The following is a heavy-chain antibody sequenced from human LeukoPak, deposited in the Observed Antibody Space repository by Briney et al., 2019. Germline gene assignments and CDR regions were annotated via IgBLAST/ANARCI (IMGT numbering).Heavy chain of an antibody. CDR1: GGTFSSYA. V-gene: IGHV1-69*13. Sequence: SVKVSCKASGGTFSSYAISWVRQAPGQGLEWMGGIIPIFGTANYAQKFQVRVTITADESTSTAYMELSSLRSEDTAVYYCARAPYYYDSSGLSYWGQGTLVTVSS. CDR2: IIPIFGTA. CDR3: ARAPYYYDSSGLSY. D-gene: IGHD3-22*01. J-gene: IGHJ4*02.